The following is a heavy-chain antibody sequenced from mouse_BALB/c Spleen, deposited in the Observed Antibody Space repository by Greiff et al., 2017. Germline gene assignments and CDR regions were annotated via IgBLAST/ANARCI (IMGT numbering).Heavy chain of an antibody. D-gene: IGHD2-13*01. Sequence: VQLLQPGAELVRPGASVKLSCKASGYSFTSYWMYWVQQRPGQGLEWIGMIHPSDSDTRLNQKFKDKATLTVDKSSSTAYMQLSSTTSEDSAVYYSAREKGSTMGTLGYLDYWGQGTTLTVSA. CDR3: AREKGSTMGTLGYLDY. V-gene: IGHV1-74*01. CDR2: IHPSDSDT. CDR1: GYSFTSYW. J-gene: IGHJ2*01.